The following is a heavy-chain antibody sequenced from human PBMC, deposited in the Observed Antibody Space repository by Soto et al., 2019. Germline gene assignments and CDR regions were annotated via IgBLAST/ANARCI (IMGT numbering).Heavy chain of an antibody. CDR2: IYWDDDK. V-gene: IGHV2-5*02. D-gene: IGHD1-26*01. CDR1: GFSFNINRVA. CDR3: ARLYGGSYFDY. Sequence: QITLKESGPTLVKPTQTLTLTCSFSGFSFNINRVAVGWIRQPPGKALEWLALIYWDDDKRYSPSLKNRLTRTXXTSKKQVVLTVTNMNPVDTATYYCARLYGGSYFDYWGQGTLVTVSS. J-gene: IGHJ4*02.